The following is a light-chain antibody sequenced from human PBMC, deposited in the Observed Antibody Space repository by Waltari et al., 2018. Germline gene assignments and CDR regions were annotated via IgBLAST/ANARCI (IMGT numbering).Light chain of an antibody. CDR1: QAISNY. J-gene: IGKJ1*01. Sequence: DIQVTQSPSSLSASVGARVTITCRASQAISNYLAWYQQKPGKVPKLLIYAASTLQSGVPSRFSGSGSGTDFTLTISSLQPEDVATYYCQKYNSAPWTFGQGTKVEIK. V-gene: IGKV1-27*01. CDR3: QKYNSAPWT. CDR2: AAS.